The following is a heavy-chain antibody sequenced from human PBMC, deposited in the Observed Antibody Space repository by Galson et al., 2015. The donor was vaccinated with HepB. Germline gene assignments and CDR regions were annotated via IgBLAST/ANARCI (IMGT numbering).Heavy chain of an antibody. Sequence: SLRLSCAASGFTFSSYSMNWVRQAPGKGLEWVSSISSSSSYIYYADSVKGRFTISRDNAKNSLYLQMNSLRAEDTAVYYCARADWHRSGWQGGGYYYGMDVWGQGTTVTVSS. J-gene: IGHJ6*02. CDR3: ARADWHRSGWQGGGYYYGMDV. CDR1: GFTFSSYS. V-gene: IGHV3-21*01. CDR2: ISSSSSYI. D-gene: IGHD6-19*01.